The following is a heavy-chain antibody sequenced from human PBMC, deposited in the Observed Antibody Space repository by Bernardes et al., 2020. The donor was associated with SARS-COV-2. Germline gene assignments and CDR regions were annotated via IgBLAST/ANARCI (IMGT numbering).Heavy chain of an antibody. CDR2: LYYRGRT. V-gene: IGHV4-61*01. CDR3: ASDRWNITIFGVVTRYGMDV. Sequence: SETLTLTCTVSGGSVRSGSYYWSWIRQPPGKGLEWIGYLYYRGRTNYNPSLQSRVTISVDTSKNQFSLKLSSVTAADTAVYYCASDRWNITIFGVVTRYGMDVCGQGTTGT. CDR1: GGSVRSGSYY. D-gene: IGHD3-3*01. J-gene: IGHJ6*02.